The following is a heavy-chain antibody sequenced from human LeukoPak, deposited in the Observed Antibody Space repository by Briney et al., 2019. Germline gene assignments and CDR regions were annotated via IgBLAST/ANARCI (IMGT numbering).Heavy chain of an antibody. CDR3: ARISYYYDSSGYLGYYFDY. J-gene: IGHJ4*02. CDR2: IKQDGNEK. CDR1: GFTFSSCW. V-gene: IGHV3-7*04. Sequence: GGSLRLSCAASGFTFSSCWMTWVRQAPGKGLEWVANIKQDGNEKYYVDSVKGRFSISRDNAKNSVYLQMNSLRAEDTAVYYCARISYYYDSSGYLGYYFDYWGQGTLVTVSS. D-gene: IGHD3-22*01.